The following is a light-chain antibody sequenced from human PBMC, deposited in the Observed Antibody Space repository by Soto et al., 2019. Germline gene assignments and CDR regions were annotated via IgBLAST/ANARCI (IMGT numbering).Light chain of an antibody. Sequence: IVLTQYPDTLSWSPGEKATRSCRASQRFAGPYLVWYQQKPGQTPRLLINGASSRATGIPARFSGSGSGTELTITISGLEPEEFALSCCHKYESWTCGQGTKVEIK. CDR3: HKYESWT. V-gene: IGKV3-20*01. CDR1: QRFAGPY. CDR2: GAS. J-gene: IGKJ1*01.